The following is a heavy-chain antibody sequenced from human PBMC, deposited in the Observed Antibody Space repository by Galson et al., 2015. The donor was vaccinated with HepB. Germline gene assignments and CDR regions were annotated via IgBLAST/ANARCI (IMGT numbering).Heavy chain of an antibody. CDR2: IIPILGIA. V-gene: IGHV1-69*04. D-gene: IGHD3-10*01. Sequence: QSGAEVKKPGASVKVSCKASGYTFTSYGISWVRQAPGQGLEWMGRIIPILGIANYAQKFQGRVTLTADKSTSTAYMELSSLRSEDTAVYYCASGYYYGSGSYYNPGMDYYYYGMDVWGQGTTVTVSS. CDR1: GYTFTSYG. CDR3: ASGYYYGSGSYYNPGMDYYYYGMDV. J-gene: IGHJ6*02.